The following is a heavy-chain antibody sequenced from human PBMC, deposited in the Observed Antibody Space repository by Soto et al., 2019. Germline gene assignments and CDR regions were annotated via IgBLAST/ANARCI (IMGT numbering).Heavy chain of an antibody. CDR1: GFAFSSYG. Sequence: ELQLLESGGGLVQPGGSLRLSCAASGFAFSSYGMSWFRQAPGKGLEWVAAISGNGAKTNYADPVKGRFTIFRDNSKRTLYLQMSSLRFEDTAVYYCAKVPSSWFFDLWGRVTLVTVAS. CDR2: ISGNGAKT. CDR3: AKVPSSWFFDL. J-gene: IGHJ2*01. V-gene: IGHV3-23*01.